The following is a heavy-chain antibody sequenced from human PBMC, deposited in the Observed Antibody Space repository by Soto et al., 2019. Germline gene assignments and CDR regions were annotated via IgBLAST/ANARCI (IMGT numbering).Heavy chain of an antibody. D-gene: IGHD6-19*01. Sequence: ASVKVSCKASGYTFTSYYMHWVRQAPGQGLEWMGIINPSGGSTSYAQKFQGRLTITKDTSKNQVVLTMTNMDPVDTATYYCAHKGSYSSGWFPFWGQGTLVTVSS. J-gene: IGHJ4*02. CDR1: GYTFTSYY. CDR3: AHKGSYSSGWFPF. V-gene: IGHV1-46*01. CDR2: INPSGGST.